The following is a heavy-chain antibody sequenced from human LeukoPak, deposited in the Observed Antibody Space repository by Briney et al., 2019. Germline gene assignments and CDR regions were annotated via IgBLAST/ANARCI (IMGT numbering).Heavy chain of an antibody. D-gene: IGHD6-13*01. V-gene: IGHV4-34*01. CDR1: GGSFSGYY. CDR3: ARGSGSSWSHVFFDY. J-gene: IGHJ4*02. CDR2: INHSGST. Sequence: PSETLSLTCAVYGGSFSGYYWSWIRQPPGKGLEWIGEINHSGSTNYNPSLKSRVTISVDTSKNRFSLKLSSVTAADTAVYYCARGSGSSWSHVFFDYWGQGTLVTVSS.